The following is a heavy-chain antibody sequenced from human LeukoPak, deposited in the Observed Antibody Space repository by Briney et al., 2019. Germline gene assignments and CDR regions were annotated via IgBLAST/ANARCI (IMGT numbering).Heavy chain of an antibody. Sequence: GGSLRLSCAASGFTFSSYSMNWVRQAPGKGLEWVSSISSSSSYIYYADSVKGRFTISRDNAKNSLYLQMSSLRAEDTAVYYCARDRGEYSSGWYMDYWGQGTLVTVSS. CDR2: ISSSSSYI. CDR3: ARDRGEYSSGWYMDY. J-gene: IGHJ4*02. V-gene: IGHV3-21*01. D-gene: IGHD6-19*01. CDR1: GFTFSSYS.